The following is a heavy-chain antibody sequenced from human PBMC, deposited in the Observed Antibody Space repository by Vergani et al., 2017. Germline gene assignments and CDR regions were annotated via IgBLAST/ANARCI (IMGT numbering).Heavy chain of an antibody. CDR1: GFSFRTFS. V-gene: IGHV3-74*03. J-gene: IGHJ4*02. CDR2: ISPDGRTT. D-gene: IGHD2-8*01. Sequence: DVDLVESGGGFVQPGGSRRLSCAASGFSFRTFSMFWVRQPPGKGLAWVSKISPDGRTTEYADSVRGRFTISRDNANSMLYLQMNSLRDDDTAVYYCARGLWDCTHIRCSPPSYWGQGTLVTVSS. CDR3: ARGLWDCTHIRCSPPSY.